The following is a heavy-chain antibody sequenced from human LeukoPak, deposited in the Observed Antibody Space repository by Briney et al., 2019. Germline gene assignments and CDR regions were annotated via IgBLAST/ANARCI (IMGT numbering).Heavy chain of an antibody. J-gene: IGHJ3*02. CDR3: ANRLALTAFDI. V-gene: IGHV4-31*03. CDR1: GGSIDTGGYF. CDR2: IYYSGST. Sequence: KPSQTLSLTCTVSGGSIDTGGYFWSWIRQHPGKGLEWIGYIYYSGSTDYNPSLKSRVTISADTSKNQFSLELTSVTAADTAVYYCANRLALTAFDIWGPGTMVTVSS.